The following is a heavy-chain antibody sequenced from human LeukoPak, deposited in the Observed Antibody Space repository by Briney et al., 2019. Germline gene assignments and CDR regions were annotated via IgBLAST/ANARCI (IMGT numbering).Heavy chain of an antibody. V-gene: IGHV3-9*03. D-gene: IGHD5-24*01. CDR1: GFTFDDYA. CDR3: AKAPMATITSVYFQH. Sequence: GRSLRLSRAASGFTFDDYAMHWVRQAPGKGLEWVSGISWNSGSIGYADSVKGRFTISRDNAKNSLYLQMNSLRAEDMALYYCAKAPMATITSVYFQHWGQGTLVTVSS. J-gene: IGHJ1*01. CDR2: ISWNSGSI.